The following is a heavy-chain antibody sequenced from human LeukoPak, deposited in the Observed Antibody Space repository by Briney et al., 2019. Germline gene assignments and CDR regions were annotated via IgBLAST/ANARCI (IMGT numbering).Heavy chain of an antibody. Sequence: ASVKVSCKASGYTFTSYAMHWVRQAPGQRLEWMGWINAGNGNTKYSQKFQGRVTITRDTSASTAYMELSGLRSEDTAVYYCSVVTAIQSFDYWGQGTLVTVSS. J-gene: IGHJ4*02. CDR1: GYTFTSYA. CDR2: INAGNGNT. CDR3: SVVTAIQSFDY. D-gene: IGHD2-21*02. V-gene: IGHV1-3*01.